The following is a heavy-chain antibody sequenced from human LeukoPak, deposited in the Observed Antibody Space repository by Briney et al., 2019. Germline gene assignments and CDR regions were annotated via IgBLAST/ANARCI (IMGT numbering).Heavy chain of an antibody. Sequence: KPSETLSLTCTVSGGSISSYYWSWIRQPPGKGLEWIGYIYYSGSTNYNPSLKSRVTISVDTSKNQFSLKLSSVTAADTAVYYCARDGDSSGYYYDAFDIWGQGTMVTVSS. D-gene: IGHD3-22*01. CDR3: ARDGDSSGYYYDAFDI. CDR1: GGSISSYY. V-gene: IGHV4-59*01. CDR2: IYYSGST. J-gene: IGHJ3*02.